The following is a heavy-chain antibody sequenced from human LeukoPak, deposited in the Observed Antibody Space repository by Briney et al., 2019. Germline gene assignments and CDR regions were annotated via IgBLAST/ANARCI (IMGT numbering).Heavy chain of an antibody. V-gene: IGHV1-3*01. J-gene: IGHJ4*02. CDR3: ATVSGYSSSWFDY. D-gene: IGHD6-13*01. CDR1: GYTFTTYP. Sequence: ASVKVSCKASGYTFTTYPMHWVRQAPGQRLGWMGWIIAGNGKTKYSQKFQGRVTITRDTSASTAYMELSSLRSQDTAVYYCATVSGYSSSWFDYWGQGTLVTVSS. CDR2: IIAGNGKT.